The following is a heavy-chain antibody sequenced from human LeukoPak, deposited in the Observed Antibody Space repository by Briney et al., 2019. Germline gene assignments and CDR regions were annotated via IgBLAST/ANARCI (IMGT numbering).Heavy chain of an antibody. CDR2: IYYSGST. CDR3: ARSLHSVHYGMDV. J-gene: IGHJ6*02. V-gene: IGHV4-59*08. Sequence: SETLSLTCTVSGGSISSYYRSWIRQPPGKGLEWIGYIYYSGSTNYNPSLKSRVTISVDTSKNQFSLKLSSVTAADTAVYYCARSLHSVHYGMDVWGQGTTVTVSS. CDR1: GGSISSYY.